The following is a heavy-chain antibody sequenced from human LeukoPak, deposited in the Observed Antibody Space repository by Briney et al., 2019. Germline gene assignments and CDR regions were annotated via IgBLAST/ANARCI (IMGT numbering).Heavy chain of an antibody. CDR1: GFTFSSYA. V-gene: IGHV3-30-3*01. Sequence: GGSLRLSCAASGFTFSSYAMHWVRQAPGKGLEWVAVISYDGSNKYYADSVKGRFTISRDNPKNTLYLQMNSLRAEDTAVYYCAREGVVTASRINWFDPWGQGTLVTVSS. J-gene: IGHJ5*02. D-gene: IGHD2-21*02. CDR3: AREGVVTASRINWFDP. CDR2: ISYDGSNK.